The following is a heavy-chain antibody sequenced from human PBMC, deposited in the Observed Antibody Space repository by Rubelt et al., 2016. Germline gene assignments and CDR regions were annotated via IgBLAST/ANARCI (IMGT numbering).Heavy chain of an antibody. Sequence: QVQLQESGPGLVKPSGTLSLTCAVSGGSISSHNWWSWVRQPPGKGLEWIGEIYHSGSTNYIPSLKSRVTIPVDKSKTQFSRGLGPVTAADTAVYYCASKLYDYPYYFDCWGQGTLVTVSS. CDR2: IYHSGST. V-gene: IGHV4-4*02. CDR1: GGSISSHNW. CDR3: ASKLYDYPYYFDC. D-gene: IGHD5-12*01. J-gene: IGHJ4*02.